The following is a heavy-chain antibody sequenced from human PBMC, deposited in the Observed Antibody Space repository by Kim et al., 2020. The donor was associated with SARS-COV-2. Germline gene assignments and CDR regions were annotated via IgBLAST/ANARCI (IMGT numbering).Heavy chain of an antibody. D-gene: IGHD6-6*01. V-gene: IGHV3-11*06. CDR3: ARDYRYSSSSIYYYYGMDV. Sequence: GRFTITRDNAKNSLYLQMNSLRAEDTAVYYCARDYRYSSSSIYYYYGMDVWGQGTTVTVSS. J-gene: IGHJ6*02.